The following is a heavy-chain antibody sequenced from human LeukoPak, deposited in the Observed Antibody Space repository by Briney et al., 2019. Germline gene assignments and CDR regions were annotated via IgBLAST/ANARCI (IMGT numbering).Heavy chain of an antibody. V-gene: IGHV4-31*03. CDR2: IYYSGST. CDR1: GGSISSGGYY. D-gene: IGHD5-24*01. J-gene: IGHJ4*02. Sequence: SQTLSLTCTVSGGSISSGGYYWSWIRQHPGKGLEWIGYIYYSGSTYYNPSLKRRVTISVDTSKNQFSLKLSSVTAADTAVYYCARDRGEGWLQSFDYWGQGTLVTVSS. CDR3: ARDRGEGWLQSFDY.